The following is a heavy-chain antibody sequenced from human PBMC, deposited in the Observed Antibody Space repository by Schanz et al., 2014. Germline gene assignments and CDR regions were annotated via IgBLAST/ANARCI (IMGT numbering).Heavy chain of an antibody. D-gene: IGHD3-3*01. Sequence: QVQLQESGPGLVRPSETLSLTCTVSGASMDNYYWSWIRQPPGKGLEWIGYVYNNGRTYYNPALKTRVAISGDTSKSQFSLKLTSMTAADTAVYYCARVVGGAEWLLYDDYYYNLDVWGQGTTVTVSS. J-gene: IGHJ6*02. CDR3: ARVVGGAEWLLYDDYYYNLDV. CDR2: VYNNGRT. CDR1: GASMDNYY. V-gene: IGHV4-59*01.